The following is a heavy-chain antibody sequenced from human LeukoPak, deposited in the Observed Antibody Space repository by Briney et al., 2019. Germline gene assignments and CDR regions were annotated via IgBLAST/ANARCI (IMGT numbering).Heavy chain of an antibody. CDR2: IKQDGSEK. CDR1: GFTFSSYW. J-gene: IGHJ4*02. Sequence: PGGSLRLSCAASGFTFSSYWMSWVRQAPGKGLEWVANIKQDGSEKYYVDSVKGRFTISRDNAKNSLYLQINSLRAEDTAVYYCARGHRQNIVLMVYAKVAAATGVDYWGQGTLVTVSS. D-gene: IGHD2-8*01. CDR3: ARGHRQNIVLMVYAKVAAATGVDY. V-gene: IGHV3-7*01.